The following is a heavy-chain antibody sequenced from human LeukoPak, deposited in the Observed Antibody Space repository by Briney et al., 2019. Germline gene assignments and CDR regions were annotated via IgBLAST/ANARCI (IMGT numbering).Heavy chain of an antibody. CDR1: GGSISSGSYY. D-gene: IGHD2-2*01. CDR3: ARGLADPQPFDY. Sequence: PSETLSLTCTVSGGSISSGSYYWSWIRQPAGKGLEWIGRIYTSGSTNYDPSLKSRVTISVDTSKNQFSLKLSSVTAADTAVYYCARGLADPQPFDYWGQGTLVTVSS. CDR2: IYTSGST. V-gene: IGHV4-61*02. J-gene: IGHJ4*02.